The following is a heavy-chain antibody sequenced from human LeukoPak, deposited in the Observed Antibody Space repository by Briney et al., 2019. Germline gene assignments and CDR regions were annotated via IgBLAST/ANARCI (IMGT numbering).Heavy chain of an antibody. D-gene: IGHD3-3*01. V-gene: IGHV4-38-2*01. CDR2: IYHSGST. Sequence: SETLSLTCAVSGYSISSGYYWGWIRPPPGKGLEWLGIIYHSGSTYYKPSLKSRVTISVDTCKNQFSLKLSSVTAADTAVYYCARTDFWSGYYRNFGYWGQGTLATVSS. J-gene: IGHJ4*02. CDR1: GYSISSGYY. CDR3: ARTDFWSGYYRNFGY.